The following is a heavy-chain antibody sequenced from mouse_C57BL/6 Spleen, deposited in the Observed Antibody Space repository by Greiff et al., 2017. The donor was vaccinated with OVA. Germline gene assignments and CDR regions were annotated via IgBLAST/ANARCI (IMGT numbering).Heavy chain of an antibody. J-gene: IGHJ3*01. Sequence: EVMLVESGPELVKPGASVKMSCKASGYTFTDYNMHWVKQSHGKSLEWIGYINPNNGGTSYNQKFKGKATLTVNKSSSTAYMELRSLTSEDSAVYYCARRGIYYGYDWFAYWGQGTLVTVSA. V-gene: IGHV1-22*01. CDR3: ARRGIYYGYDWFAY. D-gene: IGHD2-2*01. CDR2: INPNNGGT. CDR1: GYTFTDYN.